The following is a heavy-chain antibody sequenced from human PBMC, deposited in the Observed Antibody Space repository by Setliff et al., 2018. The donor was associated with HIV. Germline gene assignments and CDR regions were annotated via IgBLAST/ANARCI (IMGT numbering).Heavy chain of an antibody. D-gene: IGHD4-17*01. CDR1: GGSFSDNY. V-gene: IGHV4-34*01. J-gene: IGHJ5*02. CDR2: INHSGRT. CDR3: AREGSEAVDYEANWFDP. Sequence: SETLSLTCAVYGGSFSDNYWSWIRQSPGKGLEWIGEINHSGRTKYSPSLRSRVSISVDTSKTQFSLKLSSVTAADTAMYYCAREGSEAVDYEANWFDPWGQGTLVTVSS.